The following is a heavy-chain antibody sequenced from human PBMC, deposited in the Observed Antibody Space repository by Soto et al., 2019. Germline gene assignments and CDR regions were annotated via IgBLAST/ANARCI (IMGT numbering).Heavy chain of an antibody. D-gene: IGHD2-15*01. J-gene: IGHJ4*02. CDR1: GFSFSDSG. CDR3: ARGGGSCSY. Sequence: EVQLVESGGGLVKPGGSLRLSCVASGFSFSDSGMHWVRQAPGKGLEWVSYITSSSSHISYADSVKGRFTISRDNAQKSLYLEVNSLRPEDTAVYYCARGGGSCSYWGQGTLVTVSS. CDR2: ITSSSSHI. V-gene: IGHV3-21*01.